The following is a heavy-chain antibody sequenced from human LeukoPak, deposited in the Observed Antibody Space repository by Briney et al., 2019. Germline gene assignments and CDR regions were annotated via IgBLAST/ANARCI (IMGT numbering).Heavy chain of an antibody. J-gene: IGHJ4*02. V-gene: IGHV4-39*01. Sequence: SETLSLTCTVSGASISRSNSYWGWIRQPGGKGREWIGTLSYSGSTYYNPSLKSRITISVDTSKSQFSLRLSSVTAADTALYYCARHIQGANVCDYWGQGTLVTVPS. CDR3: ARHIQGANVCDY. D-gene: IGHD2-21*01. CDR2: LSYSGST. CDR1: GASISRSNSY.